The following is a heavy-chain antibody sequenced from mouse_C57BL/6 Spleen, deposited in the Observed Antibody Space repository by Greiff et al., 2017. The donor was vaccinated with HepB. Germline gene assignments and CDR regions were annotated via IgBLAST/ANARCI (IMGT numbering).Heavy chain of an antibody. CDR3: ARWGGTAQAYYAMDY. V-gene: IGHV1-55*01. CDR1: GYTFTSYW. J-gene: IGHJ4*01. CDR2: IYPGSGST. D-gene: IGHD3-2*02. Sequence: QVHVKQPGAELVKPGASVKMSCKASGYTFTSYWITWVKQRPGQGLEWIGDIYPGSGSTNYNEKFKSKATLTVDTSSSTAYMQLSSLTSEDSAVYYCARWGGTAQAYYAMDYWGQGTSVTVSS.